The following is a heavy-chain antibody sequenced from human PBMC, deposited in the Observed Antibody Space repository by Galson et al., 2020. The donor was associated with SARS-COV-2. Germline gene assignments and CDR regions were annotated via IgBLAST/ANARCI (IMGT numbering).Heavy chain of an antibody. Sequence: GGSLRLSCAASGFTFRGSAMHWVRQASGKGLEWVDRIRSKANSYATAYAASVKARFTISRDDSKNTAYLQRNSLKTEDTAVYYCTSLIAAAGSVYYYYYGMDVWGQGTTVTVSS. CDR1: GFTFRGSA. CDR2: IRSKANSYAT. CDR3: TSLIAAAGSVYYYYYGMDV. V-gene: IGHV3-73*01. D-gene: IGHD6-13*01. J-gene: IGHJ6*02.